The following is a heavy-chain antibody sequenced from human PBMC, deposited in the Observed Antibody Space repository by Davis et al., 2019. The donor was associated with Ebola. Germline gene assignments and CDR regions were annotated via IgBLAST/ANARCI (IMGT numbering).Heavy chain of an antibody. CDR2: ISWDGGST. CDR3: ARAQFPTTSDH. V-gene: IGHV3-43*01. J-gene: IGHJ4*02. D-gene: IGHD1-1*01. CDR1: GFTFDDYT. Sequence: GGSLRLSCAASGFTFDDYTMHWVRQAPGKGLEWVSHISWDGGSTYYADSVKGRFTISRDNAKNSLYLQMNSLRAEDTAVYYCARAQFPTTSDHWGQGTLVTVSS.